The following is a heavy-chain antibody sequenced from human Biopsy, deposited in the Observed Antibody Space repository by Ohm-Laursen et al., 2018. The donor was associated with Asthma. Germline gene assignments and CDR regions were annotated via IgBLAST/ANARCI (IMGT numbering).Heavy chain of an antibody. V-gene: IGHV4-31*03. J-gene: IGHJ5*02. CDR2: IYYSGST. CDR3: ARTTYGDDGFDP. D-gene: IGHD4-17*01. CDR1: GGSISSGDYY. Sequence: TLSLTCIVSGGSISSGDYYWSWIRQHPVKGLEWIGYIYYSGSTYYNPSLKSRVSISLDTSKNQFSLSLTSVTAADTAVYYCARTTYGDDGFDPWGQGTLVTVSS.